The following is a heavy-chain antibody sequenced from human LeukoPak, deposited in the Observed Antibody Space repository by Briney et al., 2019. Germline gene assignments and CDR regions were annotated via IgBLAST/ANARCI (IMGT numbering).Heavy chain of an antibody. D-gene: IGHD3-22*01. V-gene: IGHV1-69-2*01. Sequence: ASVKVSCKVSGYTFTDYYMHWVQQAPGKGLEWMGLVDPEDGETIYAEKFQGRVTITADTSTDTAYMELSSLRSEDTAVYYCATDRPSDSSGYNCWGQGTLVTVSS. CDR1: GYTFTDYY. CDR2: VDPEDGET. J-gene: IGHJ4*02. CDR3: ATDRPSDSSGYNC.